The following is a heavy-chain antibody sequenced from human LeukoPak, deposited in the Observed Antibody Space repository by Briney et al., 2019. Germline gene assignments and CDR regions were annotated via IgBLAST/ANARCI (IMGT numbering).Heavy chain of an antibody. V-gene: IGHV1-46*01. Sequence: ASVKVSCKASGYTFTSYYMHWVRQAPGQGLEWMGIINPSGGSTSYAQKFQGRVTMTRDTSTSTVYMELSSLRSEDTAVYYCARAHERKDIVVVPAAQRVGAFDIWGQGAMVTVSS. CDR2: INPSGGST. D-gene: IGHD2-2*01. CDR3: ARAHERKDIVVVPAAQRVGAFDI. J-gene: IGHJ3*02. CDR1: GYTFTSYY.